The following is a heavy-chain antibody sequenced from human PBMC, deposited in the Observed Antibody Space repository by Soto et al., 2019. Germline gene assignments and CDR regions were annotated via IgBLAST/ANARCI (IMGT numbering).Heavy chain of an antibody. V-gene: IGHV4-31*03. D-gene: IGHD5-12*01. Sequence: SETLSLTCTVSGGSISSGGYYWSWIRQHPGKGLEWIGYIYYSGSTYYNPSLKSRVTISVDTSKNQFSLKLSSVTAADTAVYYCARAPPLGRLNTNVDIVAGLDPWGQGTLVTVSS. CDR1: GGSISSGGYY. J-gene: IGHJ5*02. CDR3: ARAPPLGRLNTNVDIVAGLDP. CDR2: IYYSGST.